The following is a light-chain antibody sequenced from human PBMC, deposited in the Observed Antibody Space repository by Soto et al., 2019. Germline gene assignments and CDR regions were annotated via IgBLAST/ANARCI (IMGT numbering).Light chain of an antibody. Sequence: QSALTQPASVSGSPGQSITISCTGTSSDVGVYNYVSWYQQHPGKAPKLMIYEVSSRPSGVPNRFSGSKSGNTASLTISGLQAEDEGDYYCSSYRSSSSLYVFGTGTKLTVL. CDR1: SSDVGVYNY. CDR2: EVS. CDR3: SSYRSSSSLYV. V-gene: IGLV2-14*01. J-gene: IGLJ1*01.